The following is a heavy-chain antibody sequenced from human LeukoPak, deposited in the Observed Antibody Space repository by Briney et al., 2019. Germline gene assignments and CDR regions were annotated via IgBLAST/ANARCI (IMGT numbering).Heavy chain of an antibody. CDR1: GFTFSSYS. J-gene: IGHJ5*02. V-gene: IGHV3-48*01. D-gene: IGHD2-15*01. Sequence: GGSLRLSCAASGFTFSSYSMNWVRQAPGKGLEWVSYISTSSNTIYYADSVKGRFTISRDNAKNSLYLQMNSLRAEDTAVYSWARGADGVSSNSRGWFDPWGQGTLVTVSS. CDR3: ARGADGVSSNSRGWFDP. CDR2: ISTSSNTI.